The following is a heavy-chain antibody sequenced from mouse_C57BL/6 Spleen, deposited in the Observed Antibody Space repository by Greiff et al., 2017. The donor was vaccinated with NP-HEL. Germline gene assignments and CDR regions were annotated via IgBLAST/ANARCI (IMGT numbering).Heavy chain of an antibody. CDR3: ASRYDYEDYFDY. V-gene: IGHV1-55*01. J-gene: IGHJ2*01. Sequence: QVQLKQPGAELVKPGASVKMSCKASGYTFTSYWITWVKQRPGQGLEWIGDIYPGSGSTNYNEKFKSKATLTVDTSSSTAYMQLSSLTSEDSAVYYCASRYDYEDYFDYWGQGTTLTVSS. D-gene: IGHD2-4*01. CDR1: GYTFTSYW. CDR2: IYPGSGST.